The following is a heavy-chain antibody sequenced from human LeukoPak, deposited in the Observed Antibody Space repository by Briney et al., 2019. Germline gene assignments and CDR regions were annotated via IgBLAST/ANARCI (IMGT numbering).Heavy chain of an antibody. J-gene: IGHJ6*03. Sequence: PGGSLRLSCAASGFTFSNYEMNWVRQAPGKGLEWISHISNIGDIIHYADSVEGRFTISRDNAKNSLYLQMNSLRAEGTAVYYCAKDVTAVVGTVYMDVWGKGTTVTISS. CDR2: ISNIGDII. V-gene: IGHV3-48*03. D-gene: IGHD6-13*01. CDR1: GFTFSNYE. CDR3: AKDVTAVVGTVYMDV.